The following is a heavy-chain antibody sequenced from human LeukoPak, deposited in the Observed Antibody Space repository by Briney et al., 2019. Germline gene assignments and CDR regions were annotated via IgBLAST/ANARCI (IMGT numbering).Heavy chain of an antibody. CDR3: TSPAYDDVSGSSDY. CDR2: IRSKAYGGTT. CDR1: GFTFGDYA. Sequence: GRSLRLSCTASGFTFGDYAMSWVRQAPGKGLEWVGFIRSKAYGGTTEYAASVKGRFTISRDDSKSIAYLQMNSLKTEDTAVYYCTSPAYDDVSGSSDYWGQGTLVTVSS. D-gene: IGHD3-16*01. J-gene: IGHJ4*02. V-gene: IGHV3-49*04.